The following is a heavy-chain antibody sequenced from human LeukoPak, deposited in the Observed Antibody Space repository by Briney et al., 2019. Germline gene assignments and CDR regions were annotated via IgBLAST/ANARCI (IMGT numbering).Heavy chain of an antibody. Sequence: SETLSLTCTVSGYSISSGYYWGWIRQPPGKGLEWIESIYHSGSTYYNPSLKSRVSISVDTSKNQFSLKLSSVTAADTAVYYCARVESAYDFWSGYYNDAFDIWGQGTMVTVSS. CDR2: IYHSGST. V-gene: IGHV4-38-2*02. CDR3: ARVESAYDFWSGYYNDAFDI. D-gene: IGHD3-3*01. J-gene: IGHJ3*02. CDR1: GYSISSGYY.